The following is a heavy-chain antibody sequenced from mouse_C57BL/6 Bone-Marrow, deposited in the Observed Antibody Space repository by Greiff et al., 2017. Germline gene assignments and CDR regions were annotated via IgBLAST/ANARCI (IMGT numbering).Heavy chain of an antibody. CDR2: IYPRSGNT. CDR1: GYTFTSYG. D-gene: IGHD1-1*01. V-gene: IGHV1-81*01. Sequence: QVQLQQSGAELARPGASVKLSCKASGYTFTSYGISWVKQRTGQGLEWIGEIYPRSGNTYYNEKFKGKATLTVDKSSSTAYMELRSLTSEDSAVYYCARADYYGSSPYWYFDVWGTGTTVTVSS. CDR3: ARADYYGSSPYWYFDV. J-gene: IGHJ1*03.